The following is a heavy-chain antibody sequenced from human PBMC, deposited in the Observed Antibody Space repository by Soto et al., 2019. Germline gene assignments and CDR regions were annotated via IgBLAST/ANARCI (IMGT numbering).Heavy chain of an antibody. CDR3: VRGRSSGWYPDAFDI. CDR2: IQSGGPT. V-gene: IGHV3-66*01. CDR1: GFTVSSKY. D-gene: IGHD6-19*01. Sequence: GGSLRLSCAASGFTVSSKYMSWVRQAPGKGLEWVSLIQSGGPTYYADSVKGRFTISRDTAENTLHLQMDSLRAEDTAVYYCVRGRSSGWYPDAFDIWGQGTMV. J-gene: IGHJ3*02.